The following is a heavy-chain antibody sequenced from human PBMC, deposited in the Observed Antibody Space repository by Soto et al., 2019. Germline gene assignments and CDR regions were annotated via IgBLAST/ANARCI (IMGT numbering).Heavy chain of an antibody. CDR3: ARDSIAAAGTDYYYGMDV. D-gene: IGHD6-13*01. J-gene: IGHJ6*02. CDR2: IYTSGGT. CDR1: GGSISSYY. V-gene: IGHV4-4*07. Sequence: SETLSLTCTVSGGSISSYYWSWIRQPAGKGLEWIGRIYTSGGTNYNPSLKSRVTMSVDTSKNQFSLKLSSVTAADTAVYYCARDSIAAAGTDYYYGMDVWGQGTTVTVS.